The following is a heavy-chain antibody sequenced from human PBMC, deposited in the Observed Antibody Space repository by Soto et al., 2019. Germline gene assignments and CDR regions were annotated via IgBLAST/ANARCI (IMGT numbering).Heavy chain of an antibody. D-gene: IGHD3-22*01. CDR1: GGSISSYY. V-gene: IGHV4-59*01. CDR2: IYYSGST. Sequence: PSETLSLTCTVSGGSISSYYWSWIRQPPGKGLEWIGYIYYSGSTNYNPSLKSRVTISVDTSKNQFSLKLSSVTAADTAVYYCARLYSSGYYYAENAEYFQHWGQGTLVTVSS. J-gene: IGHJ1*01. CDR3: ARLYSSGYYYAENAEYFQH.